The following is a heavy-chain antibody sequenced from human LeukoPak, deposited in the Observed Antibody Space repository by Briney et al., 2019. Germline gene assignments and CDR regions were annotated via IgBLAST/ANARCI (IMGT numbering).Heavy chain of an antibody. D-gene: IGHD1-26*01. CDR3: ARDNKWELFALDY. V-gene: IGHV1-69*06. Sequence: SVKVSCKASGGTFSSYAISWVRQAPGQGLEWMGGIIPIFGTANYAQKFQGRVTITADKSTSTAYMELSSLRSEDTAVYYCARDNKWELFALDYWGQGTLVTVSS. J-gene: IGHJ4*02. CDR2: IIPIFGTA. CDR1: GGTFSSYA.